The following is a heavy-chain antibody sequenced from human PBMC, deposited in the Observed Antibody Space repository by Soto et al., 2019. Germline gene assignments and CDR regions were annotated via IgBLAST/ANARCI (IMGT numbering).Heavy chain of an antibody. CDR1: GGSISSYY. Sequence: QVQLQESGPGLVKPSETLSPTCTVSGGSISSYYWSWIRQPPGKGLEWIGYIYYSGSTNYNPSLKRRVTISVDTSKNQFSLKLSSVTAADTAVYYCARAVDTAMVMGYWGQGTLVTVSS. CDR2: IYYSGST. V-gene: IGHV4-59*01. J-gene: IGHJ4*02. D-gene: IGHD5-18*01. CDR3: ARAVDTAMVMGY.